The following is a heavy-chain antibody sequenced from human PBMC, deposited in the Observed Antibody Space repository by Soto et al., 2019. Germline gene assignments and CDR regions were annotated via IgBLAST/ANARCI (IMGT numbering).Heavy chain of an antibody. D-gene: IGHD2-15*01. CDR1: GLTFSSYA. Sequence: EVQLLESGGGLVQPGGSLRLSRVASGLTFSSYAMSWVRQGPGKGLEWVSVISSGGGSTYYADSVKGRFTISRDNSKNTFYLRMNNLRADDTAVYFCAKYWQEVSGFGMDVWGQGTTVTVSS. CDR2: ISSGGGST. CDR3: AKYWQEVSGFGMDV. J-gene: IGHJ6*01. V-gene: IGHV3-23*01.